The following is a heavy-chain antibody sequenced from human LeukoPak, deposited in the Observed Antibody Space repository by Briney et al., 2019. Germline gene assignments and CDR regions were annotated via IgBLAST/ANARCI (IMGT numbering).Heavy chain of an antibody. CDR2: ISGSGGTT. D-gene: IGHD2-15*01. Sequence: PGGSLRLSCAASGFTFSSYAMNWVRQAPGKGLEWVSAISGSGGTTYYADSVKGRFTISRDNSKNTLYLQMNSLRAEDTAVYYCAKSKVVAATMGRFDYWVQGTLVTVSS. CDR1: GFTFSSYA. CDR3: AKSKVVAATMGRFDY. V-gene: IGHV3-23*01. J-gene: IGHJ4*02.